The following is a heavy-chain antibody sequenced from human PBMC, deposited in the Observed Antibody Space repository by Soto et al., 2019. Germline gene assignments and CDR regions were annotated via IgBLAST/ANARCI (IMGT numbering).Heavy chain of an antibody. J-gene: IGHJ4*02. Sequence: SGPTLVNPTQTLTLTCTFSGFSLSTSGVGVGWIRQPPGKALEWLALIYWDDDKRYSPSLKGRLTITKDTSKNQVVLTMTNLYPVDTAIFFFALSIKGIDVVSAAHWGQRTLGTGSS. V-gene: IGHV2-5*02. CDR2: IYWDDDK. CDR1: GFSLSTSGVG. D-gene: IGHD2-2*01. CDR3: ALSIKGIDVVSAAH.